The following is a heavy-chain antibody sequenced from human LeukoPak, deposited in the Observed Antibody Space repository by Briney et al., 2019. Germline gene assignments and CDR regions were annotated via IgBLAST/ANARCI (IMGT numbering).Heavy chain of an antibody. J-gene: IGHJ4*02. CDR3: ASDKDYGDYDY. CDR1: GFTFSSYA. Sequence: PGGSLRLSCAASGFTFSSYAMHWVRQAPGKGLEWVAVISYDGSNKYYADSVKGRFTISRDNSKNTLYLQMNSLRAEDTDVYYCASDKDYGDYDYWGQGTLVTVSS. V-gene: IGHV3-30-3*01. D-gene: IGHD4-17*01. CDR2: ISYDGSNK.